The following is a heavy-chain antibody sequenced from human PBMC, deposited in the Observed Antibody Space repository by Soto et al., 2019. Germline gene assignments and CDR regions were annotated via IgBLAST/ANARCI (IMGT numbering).Heavy chain of an antibody. Sequence: QEQLVQSGAEVKKPGASVKVSCKASGYTFTSYDITWVRQATGQGLEWMGWMNPNNGNTGYAQKFQGRVTMTRNTSISTAYMELSSLRSADTSVYYCATERWEDAFDIWGQGTMVTVSS. CDR3: ATERWEDAFDI. CDR2: MNPNNGNT. CDR1: GYTFTSYD. V-gene: IGHV1-8*01. D-gene: IGHD1-26*01. J-gene: IGHJ3*02.